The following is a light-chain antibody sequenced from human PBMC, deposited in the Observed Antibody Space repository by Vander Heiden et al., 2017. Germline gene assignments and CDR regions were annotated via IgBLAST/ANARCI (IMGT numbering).Light chain of an antibody. Sequence: QSVLTQPPSASGTPGQRVTISWSGSSSNIGSNYVYWYQQLPGTAPKRLIYRNNQRPSGVPDRFSGSKSGTSASLAISGLRSEDEADYYCAAWDDSLSGFYVFGTGTKVTVL. CDR2: RNN. J-gene: IGLJ1*01. V-gene: IGLV1-47*01. CDR3: AAWDDSLSGFYV. CDR1: SSNIGSNY.